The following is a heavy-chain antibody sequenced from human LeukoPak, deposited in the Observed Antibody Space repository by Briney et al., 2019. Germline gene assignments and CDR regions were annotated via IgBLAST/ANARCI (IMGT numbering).Heavy chain of an antibody. Sequence: PSETLSLTCTVSGGSISTSSYYWGWIRQPPGKGLEWIGSIYYSGSTYYNPSLKSRVTISVDTSKDQFSLKLSSVTAADTAIYYCARSYYYDSSGYLFDYWGQGTLVTVSS. CDR2: IYYSGST. V-gene: IGHV4-39*01. J-gene: IGHJ4*02. D-gene: IGHD3-22*01. CDR1: GGSISTSSYY. CDR3: ARSYYYDSSGYLFDY.